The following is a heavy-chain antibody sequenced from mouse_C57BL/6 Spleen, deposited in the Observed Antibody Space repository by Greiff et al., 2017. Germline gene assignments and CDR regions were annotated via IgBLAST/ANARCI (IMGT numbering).Heavy chain of an antibody. CDR2: INPGSGGT. CDR1: GYAFTNYL. D-gene: IGHD1-1*01. CDR3: ARKTTVVDYYAMDY. V-gene: IGHV1-54*01. Sequence: VQLKESGAELVRPGTSVKVSCKASGYAFTNYLIEWVKQRPGQGLEWIGVINPGSGGTNYNEKFKGKATLTPDKSSSTAYMQLNSLTSEDSAVYFCARKTTVVDYYAMDYWGQGTSVTVSS. J-gene: IGHJ4*01.